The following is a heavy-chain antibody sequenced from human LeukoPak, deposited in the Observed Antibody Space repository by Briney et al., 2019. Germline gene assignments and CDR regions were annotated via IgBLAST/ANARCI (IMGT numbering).Heavy chain of an antibody. Sequence: SETLSLTCSVSGYSISSGYYWGWIRQPPGKGLEWIGSTSHSGSTYYNPSRKSRVTISVDTSKNQFSLELSSVTAADTAVYYCARDPGDYGDYYFDHWGQGTLVTVSS. J-gene: IGHJ4*02. CDR1: GYSISSGYY. D-gene: IGHD4-17*01. V-gene: IGHV4-38-2*02. CDR3: ARDPGDYGDYYFDH. CDR2: TSHSGST.